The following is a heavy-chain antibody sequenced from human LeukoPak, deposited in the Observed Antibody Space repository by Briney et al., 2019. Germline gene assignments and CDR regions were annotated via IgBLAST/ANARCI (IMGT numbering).Heavy chain of an antibody. CDR2: IYYDGSNK. V-gene: IGHV3-33*01. CDR1: GFTFSSYG. J-gene: IGHJ4*02. D-gene: IGHD6-19*01. Sequence: GGSLRLSCAASGFTFSSYGMHWVRQAPGKGLEWVAFIYYDGSNKYYADSVKGRFTISRDNSKNTLYLQMNSLRAEDTVVYYCARKGSSGWSYFAYWGQGTLVTVSS. CDR3: ARKGSSGWSYFAY.